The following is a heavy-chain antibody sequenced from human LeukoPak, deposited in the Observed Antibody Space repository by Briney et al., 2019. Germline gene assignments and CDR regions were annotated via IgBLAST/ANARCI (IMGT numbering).Heavy chain of an antibody. Sequence: KPSETLSLTCTVSGGSISSYYWSWIRQPPGKGLEWIGYIYYSGSTNYNPSLKSRVTISVDTSKNQFSLKLSSVTAADTVVYCCAVQGGESFDICGQGTMVTVSS. J-gene: IGHJ3*02. D-gene: IGHD2-21*01. CDR2: IYYSGST. CDR1: GGSISSYY. V-gene: IGHV4-59*08. CDR3: AVQGGESFDI.